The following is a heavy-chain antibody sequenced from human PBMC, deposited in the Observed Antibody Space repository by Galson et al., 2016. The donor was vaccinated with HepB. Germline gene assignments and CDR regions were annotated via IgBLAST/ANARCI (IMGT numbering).Heavy chain of an antibody. J-gene: IGHJ4*02. Sequence: SLRLSCAAYGFSFDDYAMLWVRPAPGKGLEWVSGISWNGGSIGYEDSVKGRFTISRDNAKNSLYLQMNSLRAEDTAVYYCARDATRGGDFDYWAQGTLVIVSS. CDR3: ARDATRGGDFDY. D-gene: IGHD2-21*01. V-gene: IGHV3-9*01. CDR1: GFSFDDYA. CDR2: ISWNGGSI.